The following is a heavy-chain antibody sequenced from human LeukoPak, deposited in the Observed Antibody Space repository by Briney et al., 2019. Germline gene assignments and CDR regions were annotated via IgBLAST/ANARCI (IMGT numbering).Heavy chain of an antibody. CDR3: AKDYGSGWYLIDY. D-gene: IGHD6-19*01. CDR2: ICGSGGTT. Sequence: GGSLRLSCAASGFTFSSYAMTWVRQAPGKGLEWVSSICGSGGTTYYADSVKGRFTISRDNSRNTLYLQMNSLRADDTAVYYCAKDYGSGWYLIDYWGQGTLVSVSS. J-gene: IGHJ4*02. V-gene: IGHV3-23*01. CDR1: GFTFSSYA.